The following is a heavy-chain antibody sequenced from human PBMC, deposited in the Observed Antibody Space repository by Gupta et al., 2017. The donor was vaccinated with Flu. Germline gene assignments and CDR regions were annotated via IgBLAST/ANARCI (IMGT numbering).Heavy chain of an antibody. D-gene: IGHD6-19*01. CDR1: GFTFSSHT. Sequence: EVQLVESGGGLVKPGGSLRLSCAASGFTFSSHTMNWVRQAPGKGLEWVSSISSSSSYIYYADSVKGRFTISRDNAKNSLYLQMNSLRAEDTAVYYCAKWLALNYYYYGMDVWGQGTTVTVSS. J-gene: IGHJ6*02. V-gene: IGHV3-21*01. CDR2: ISSSSSYI. CDR3: AKWLALNYYYYGMDV.